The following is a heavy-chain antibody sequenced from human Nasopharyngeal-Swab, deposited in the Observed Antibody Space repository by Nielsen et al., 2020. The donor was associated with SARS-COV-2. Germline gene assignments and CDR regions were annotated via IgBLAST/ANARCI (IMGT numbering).Heavy chain of an antibody. CDR2: VSHDGSNK. J-gene: IGHJ4*02. D-gene: IGHD2-15*01. V-gene: IGHV3-30*03. CDR1: GFTFSSYD. Sequence: GESLKISCAASGFTFSSYDMHWVRQAPGKGLEWVAVVSHDGSNKYYADSVKGRFTISRDNSNNTLFLQMSSLRGEDTAVYYCVHCSGGSCYSGFDHWGQGNLVTVSS. CDR3: VHCSGGSCYSGFDH.